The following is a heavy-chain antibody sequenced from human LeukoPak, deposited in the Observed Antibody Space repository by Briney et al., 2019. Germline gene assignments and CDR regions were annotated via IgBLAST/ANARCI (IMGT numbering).Heavy chain of an antibody. Sequence: PGGSLRLSCAASGFTFSSYAMSWVRQAPGKWLEGVSAISGSGGSTYYADSVKGRFTISRDNSKNTLYLQMNSLRAEDTAVYYCANLCSSTSCLGAFDIWGQGTMVTVSS. J-gene: IGHJ3*02. CDR2: ISGSGGST. CDR1: GFTFSSYA. V-gene: IGHV3-23*01. D-gene: IGHD2-2*01. CDR3: ANLCSSTSCLGAFDI.